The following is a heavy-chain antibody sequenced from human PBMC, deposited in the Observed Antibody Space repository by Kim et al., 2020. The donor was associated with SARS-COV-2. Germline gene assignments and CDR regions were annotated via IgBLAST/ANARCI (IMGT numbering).Heavy chain of an antibody. D-gene: IGHD3-9*01. V-gene: IGHV3-33*05. CDR2: ISNDGSNK. CDR3: ARRGSTISLYYYAMDV. J-gene: IGHJ6*01. CDR1: GFMFSSYD. Sequence: GGSLRLSCAASGFMFSSYDMHWVRQAPAKGLEWLAVISNDGSNKYYGDSVKGRFTISRDNSKNTLYLQMNSLRAEDTAVYYCARRGSTISLYYYAMDVWGQGTTLSVSS.